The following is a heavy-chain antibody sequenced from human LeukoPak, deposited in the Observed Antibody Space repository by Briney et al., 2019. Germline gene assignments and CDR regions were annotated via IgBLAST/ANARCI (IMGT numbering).Heavy chain of an antibody. CDR1: GXTFYVYG. J-gene: IGHJ4*02. D-gene: IGHD5-12*01. Sequence: SGGSPRLSCAAPGXTFYVYGTSSVRPAPGKGLEWVSGINWNGGSTGYAGSVKGRFTISRDNAKNSLYLQINSLRAEDTALYYCARSPVRYSGYDDYWGQGTLVTVSS. CDR3: ARSPVRYSGYDDY. CDR2: INWNGGST. V-gene: IGHV3-20*04.